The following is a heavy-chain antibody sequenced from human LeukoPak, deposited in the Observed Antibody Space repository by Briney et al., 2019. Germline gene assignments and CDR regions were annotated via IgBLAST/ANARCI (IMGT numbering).Heavy chain of an antibody. D-gene: IGHD2-15*01. CDR1: GGSISSGGYS. Sequence: SQTLSLTCAVSGGSISSGGYSWSWIRQPPGKGLEWIVQIYQSGSTNYNASLKSRVTISVDKSKNQISLKLSSVTAADTAVYHCARHVVVVVAATPPYYYYYYMDVWGKGTTVTISS. J-gene: IGHJ6*03. CDR3: ARHVVVVVAATPPYYYYYYMDV. CDR2: IYQSGST. V-gene: IGHV4-30-2*01.